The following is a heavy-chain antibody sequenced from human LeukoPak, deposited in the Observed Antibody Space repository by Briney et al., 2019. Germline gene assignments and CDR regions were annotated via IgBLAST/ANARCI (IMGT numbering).Heavy chain of an antibody. D-gene: IGHD3-9*01. CDR2: IIPILGIA. Sequence: SVKVSCKASGGTFSSYAISWVRQAPGQGLEWMERIIPILGIANYAQKFQGRVTITADKSTSTAYMELSSLRSEDTAVCYCARDVGDILTGYRDDYWGQGTLVTVSS. V-gene: IGHV1-69*04. CDR3: ARDVGDILTGYRDDY. J-gene: IGHJ4*02. CDR1: GGTFSSYA.